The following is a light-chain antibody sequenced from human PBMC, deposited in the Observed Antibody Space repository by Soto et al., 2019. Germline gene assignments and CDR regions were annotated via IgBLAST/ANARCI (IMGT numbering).Light chain of an antibody. V-gene: IGKV3D-15*01. Sequence: MTQSPATLSVSPGESATLSCRASQSVSSNLAWHQQKPGQAPRLLIYDASNRATGIPARFSGSGSGTEFTLTISSLQPDDFATYYCQHYNSYSEAFGQGTKVDI. CDR3: QHYNSYSEA. CDR2: DAS. CDR1: QSVSSN. J-gene: IGKJ1*01.